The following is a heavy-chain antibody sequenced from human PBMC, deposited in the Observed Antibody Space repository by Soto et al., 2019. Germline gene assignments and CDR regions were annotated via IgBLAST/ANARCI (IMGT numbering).Heavy chain of an antibody. V-gene: IGHV4-31*01. J-gene: IGHJ6*02. CDR1: GGAISRDNYY. CDR2: IYYSGTT. D-gene: IGHD2-2*01. Sequence: SETLSLTCSVPGGAISRDNYYWSWIRQKPGQGLEWIGNIYYSGTTYYNPSLGSQFTISVDTSKNQFSLKVTYVTAADTAVYYCARYCTSSSCYRKGMDVWGQGTTVTVSS. CDR3: ARYCTSSSCYRKGMDV.